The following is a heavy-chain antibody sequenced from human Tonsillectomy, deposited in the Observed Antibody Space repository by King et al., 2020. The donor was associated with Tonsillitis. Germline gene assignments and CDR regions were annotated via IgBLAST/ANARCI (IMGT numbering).Heavy chain of an antibody. D-gene: IGHD1-26*01. J-gene: IGHJ6*02. Sequence: VQLVESGGGVVQPGRSLRLSCAASGFTFSSYGIHWVRQAPGKGLEWVAVISYDGSDKYYADSVKGRFTISRDNSKNTLYLQMNSLRADDTAVYYCARDLEAWVGYFHYGMGRWGQGATVTVSS. V-gene: IGHV3-33*05. CDR2: ISYDGSDK. CDR3: ARDLEAWVGYFHYGMGR. CDR1: GFTFSSYG.